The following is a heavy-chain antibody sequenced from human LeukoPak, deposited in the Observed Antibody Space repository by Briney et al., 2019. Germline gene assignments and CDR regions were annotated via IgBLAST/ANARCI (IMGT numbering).Heavy chain of an antibody. J-gene: IGHJ6*03. CDR3: ASIAAADHYYYYYMDV. V-gene: IGHV1-46*01. CDR1: GYTFTSYY. CDR2: INPSGGST. Sequence: ASVKVSCKASGYTFTSYYMHWVRQAPGRGLEWMGIINPSGGSTSYAQEFQGRVTMTRDTSTSTVYMELSSLRSEDTAVYYCASIAAADHYYYYYMDVWGKGTTVTVSS. D-gene: IGHD6-13*01.